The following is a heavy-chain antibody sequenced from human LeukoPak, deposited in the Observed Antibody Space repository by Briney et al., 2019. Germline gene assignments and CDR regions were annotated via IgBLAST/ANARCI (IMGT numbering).Heavy chain of an antibody. D-gene: IGHD4-17*01. CDR1: GFTFSSYG. V-gene: IGHV3-33*01. Sequence: PWRSLRLSCAASGFTFSSYGMHWVRQAPGKGLEWVAVIWYDGSNKYYADSVKGRFTISRDNSKNTLYLRMNSLRAEDTAVYYCARGPVTVTTGGTFDYWGQGTLVTVSS. CDR2: IWYDGSNK. CDR3: ARGPVTVTTGGTFDY. J-gene: IGHJ4*02.